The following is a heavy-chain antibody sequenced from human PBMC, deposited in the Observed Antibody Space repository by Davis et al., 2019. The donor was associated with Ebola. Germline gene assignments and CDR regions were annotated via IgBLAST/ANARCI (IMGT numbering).Heavy chain of an antibody. J-gene: IGHJ3*02. CDR2: IFTGDSDT. CDR1: GTSFSSHW. D-gene: IGHD2-8*02. CDR3: ATLRRTITGMDDGFDI. Sequence: GESLKISCQDSGTSFSSHWIGWVRQMPGKGLEWMGIIFTGDSDTRYSPSFRGQVTISADKSFKTAFLHWSSLKASDTAMYYCATLRRTITGMDDGFDIWGQGTMVTVSS. V-gene: IGHV5-51*01.